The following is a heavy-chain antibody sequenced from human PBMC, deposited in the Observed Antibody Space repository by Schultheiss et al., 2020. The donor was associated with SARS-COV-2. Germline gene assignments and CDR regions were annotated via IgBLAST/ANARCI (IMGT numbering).Heavy chain of an antibody. J-gene: IGHJ4*02. CDR3: ARGGAVPY. V-gene: IGHV3-48*02. CDR2: ISSSSSTI. Sequence: GGSLRLSCAASGFTFSNAWMNWVRQAPGKGLEWVSYISSSSSTIYYADSVKGRFTISRDDAQNSLYLQMSNLRDDDTAVYYCARGGAVPYWGQGTLVTVSS. D-gene: IGHD6-19*01. CDR1: GFTFSNAW.